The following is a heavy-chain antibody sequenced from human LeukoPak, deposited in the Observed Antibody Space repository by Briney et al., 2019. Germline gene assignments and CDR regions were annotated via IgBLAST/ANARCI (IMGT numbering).Heavy chain of an antibody. Sequence: ASVRVSCKTSGYTFSRFGISWVRQAPGRGLEWMGWISGYDGNTNYPQRLQGRVTIATDTSTSTAYMELRNLRSDDTAVYYCARESSNGWFDPWGQGTLVTVSS. D-gene: IGHD4-11*01. CDR1: GYTFSRFG. CDR3: ARESSNGWFDP. V-gene: IGHV1-18*01. CDR2: ISGYDGNT. J-gene: IGHJ5*02.